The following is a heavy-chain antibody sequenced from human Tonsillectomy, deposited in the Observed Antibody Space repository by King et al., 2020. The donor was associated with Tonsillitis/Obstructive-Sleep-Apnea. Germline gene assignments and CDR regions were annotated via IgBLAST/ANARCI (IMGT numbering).Heavy chain of an antibody. Sequence: VQLVESGGGLVQPGGSLRLSCAASGFTFSNYWMHWVRQAPGKGLVWVSRINSAGSSTSYADSVKGRFTISRDNARNTLYLQMDSLRAEDTAVYYCARGGGHSYCFLDYWGQGTLVTVSS. CDR2: INSAGSST. D-gene: IGHD3-16*02. J-gene: IGHJ4*02. CDR3: ARGGGHSYCFLDY. V-gene: IGHV3-74*01. CDR1: GFTFSNYW.